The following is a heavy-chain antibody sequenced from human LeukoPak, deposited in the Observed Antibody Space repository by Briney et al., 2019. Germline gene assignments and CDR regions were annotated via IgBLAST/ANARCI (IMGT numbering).Heavy chain of an antibody. CDR3: ARVVTMIGHDAFDI. J-gene: IGHJ3*02. CDR2: IYYSGST. Sequence: PSETLSLTCTVSGGSISSYYWSWIRQPPGKGLEWIGYIYYSGSTNYNPSLKSRVTISVDTSKNQFSLKLSSVTAADTAVYYCARVVTMIGHDAFDIWGQGTMVTASS. V-gene: IGHV4-59*01. CDR1: GGSISSYY. D-gene: IGHD3-22*01.